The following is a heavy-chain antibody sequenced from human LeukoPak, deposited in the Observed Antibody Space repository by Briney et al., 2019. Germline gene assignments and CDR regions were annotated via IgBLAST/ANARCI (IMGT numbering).Heavy chain of an antibody. Sequence: GGSLRLSCAASGFTVSSNYMSWVRQAPGKGLEWVSVIYSGGSTYYADSVKGRFTISRDNSKNTLYLQMNSLRAEDTAVFYCARGRQQQLGWFDPWGQGTLVTVSS. J-gene: IGHJ5*02. D-gene: IGHD6-13*01. CDR1: GFTVSSNY. CDR3: ARGRQQQLGWFDP. CDR2: IYSGGST. V-gene: IGHV3-53*01.